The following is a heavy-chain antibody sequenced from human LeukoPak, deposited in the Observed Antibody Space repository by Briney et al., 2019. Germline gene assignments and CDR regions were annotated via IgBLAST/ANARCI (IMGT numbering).Heavy chain of an antibody. CDR1: GFTFSSYG. V-gene: IGHV3-30*02. CDR3: AKVGQTYYDFWSGYYTDY. Sequence: GGSLRLSCAASGFTFSSYGMHWVRQAPGKGLEWVAFIRYDGSNKNYADSVKGRFTISRDNSKNTLYLQMNSLRAEDTAVYYCAKVGQTYYDFWSGYYTDYWGQGTLVTVYS. CDR2: IRYDGSNK. D-gene: IGHD3-3*01. J-gene: IGHJ4*02.